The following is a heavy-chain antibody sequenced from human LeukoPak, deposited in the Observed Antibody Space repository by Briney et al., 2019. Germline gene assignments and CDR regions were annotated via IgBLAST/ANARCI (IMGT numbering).Heavy chain of an antibody. J-gene: IGHJ4*02. CDR3: ARDLSGIVVGTLDY. D-gene: IGHD2-15*01. CDR1: GFTFSSYS. V-gene: IGHV3-21*01. Sequence: NPGGSLRLSCAASGFTFSSYSMNWVRQAPGKGLEWVSSISSSSSYIYYADSVKGRFTISRDNAKNSLYLQMNSLRAEDTAVYYCARDLSGIVVGTLDYWGQGTLVTVSS. CDR2: ISSSSSYI.